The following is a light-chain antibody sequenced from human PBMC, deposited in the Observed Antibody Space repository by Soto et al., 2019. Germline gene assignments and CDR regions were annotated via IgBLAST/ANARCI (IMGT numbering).Light chain of an antibody. CDR2: GAS. V-gene: IGKV3-15*01. CDR3: QQYTNLPPVT. CDR1: QSVSSN. Sequence: EIVMTQSPATLSVSPGERATLSCRARQSVSSNLAWYQQKPGQAPRLLIYGASTRATGIPARFSGSGSGTEFTLTISSLQSEDFAVYYCQQYTNLPPVTFGQGTKVEIK. J-gene: IGKJ1*01.